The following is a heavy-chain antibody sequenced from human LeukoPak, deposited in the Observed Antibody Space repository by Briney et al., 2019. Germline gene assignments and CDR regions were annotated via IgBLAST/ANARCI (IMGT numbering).Heavy chain of an antibody. CDR2: INTNTGNP. D-gene: IGHD3-10*01. J-gene: IGHJ4*02. CDR3: TLGSY. V-gene: IGHV7-4-1*02. Sequence: ASVKVSCKASGYTFNKYVINWVRQAPGQGLEWMGWINTNTGNPSYARDFTGRFVFSLDTSVNSAFLQINNLKAEDTAFYYCTLGSYWGQGTLVTVSS. CDR1: GYTFNKYV.